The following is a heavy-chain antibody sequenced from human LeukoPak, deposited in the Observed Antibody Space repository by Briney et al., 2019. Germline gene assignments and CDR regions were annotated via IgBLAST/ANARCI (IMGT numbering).Heavy chain of an antibody. D-gene: IGHD2-8*01. V-gene: IGHV5-51*01. CDR1: VYRFTSYC. J-gene: IGHJ4*02. Sequence: GESLKIPCKCSVYRFTSYCIGWARQMRGKGRKWMGIISSGDSDTSYGPSLQGQLTTSADKSISAAHLQWSSLKASDTAMYYCARLRREPYCTNGVCYEYYFVYWGQRTLVTVSS. CDR3: ARLRREPYCTNGVCYEYYFVY. CDR2: ISSGDSDT.